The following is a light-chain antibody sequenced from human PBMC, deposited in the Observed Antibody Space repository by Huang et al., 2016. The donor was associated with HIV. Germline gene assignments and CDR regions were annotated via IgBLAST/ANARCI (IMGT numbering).Light chain of an antibody. CDR3: QQYGSSPLT. CDR1: QSVRRSS. J-gene: IGKJ4*01. Sequence: EIVLTQSPGTLSLSPGERATLSCRASQSVRRSSLAWYQQKPGQSPRLLIFGASNRATAIPDRFSGGGSATDFTLTISRLEPEDFAVYYCQQYGSSPLTFGGGTKVEIK. V-gene: IGKV3-20*01. CDR2: GAS.